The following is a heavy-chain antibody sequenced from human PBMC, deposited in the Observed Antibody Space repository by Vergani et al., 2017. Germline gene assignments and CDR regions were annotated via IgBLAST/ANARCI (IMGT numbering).Heavy chain of an antibody. CDR2: VYYNGST. CDR3: ARNPYCGGDCYSDAFDI. J-gene: IGHJ3*02. V-gene: IGHV4-39*01. CDR1: GDSINNGNYS. D-gene: IGHD2-21*02. Sequence: QLQLQESGPGLVKPSETLSLTCIVSGDSINNGNYSWGWIRQPPGKGLEWIGSVYYNGSTYYNPSLKSRVTTSVDASKNQFSLKLTSVTAADTAVYYCARNPYCGGDCYSDAFDIWGQGTMVTVSS.